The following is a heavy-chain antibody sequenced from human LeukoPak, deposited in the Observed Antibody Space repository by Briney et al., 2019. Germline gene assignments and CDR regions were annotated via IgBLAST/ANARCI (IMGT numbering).Heavy chain of an antibody. CDR1: GFTFSNYA. D-gene: IGHD1-1*01. CDR3: AKDRHGTTVDY. J-gene: IGHJ4*02. Sequence: PGRSLRLSCAVSGFTFSNYAMHWVRQAPGKGLEWVAVISYDGNNEYYADSVKGRFTISRDNSKNTLYLQMNSLRAEDTAVYYCAKDRHGTTVDYWGQGTLVTVSS. V-gene: IGHV3-30*04. CDR2: ISYDGNNE.